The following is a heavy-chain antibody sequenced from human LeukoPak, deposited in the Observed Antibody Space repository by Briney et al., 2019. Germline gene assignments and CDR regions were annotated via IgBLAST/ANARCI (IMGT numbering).Heavy chain of an antibody. CDR2: IWYDGSNK. CDR1: GFIFNSYG. J-gene: IGHJ6*03. V-gene: IGHV3-33*01. D-gene: IGHD3-10*01. CDR3: ARSWGIRGVIFSPPARNMDV. Sequence: QPGGSLRLSCAASGFIFNSYGMHWVRQAPGKGLEWVAFIWYDGSNKYYADSVKGRFTISRDNSKNTLYLQMNSLTTEDTAVYYCARSWGIRGVIFSPPARNMDVWGKGTTVIDSS.